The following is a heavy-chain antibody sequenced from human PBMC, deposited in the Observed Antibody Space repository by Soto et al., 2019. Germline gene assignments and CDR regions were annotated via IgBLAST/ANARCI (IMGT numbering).Heavy chain of an antibody. Sequence: QVQLVESGGGVVQPGRSLRLSCAASGFTFSSYGMHWVRQAPGKGLEWVAVIWYDGSNKYYADSVKGRFTISRDNSKNTLYLQMNSLRAEDTAVYYCARDRTATGIYWYFELWGRGTLVTVSS. CDR3: ARDRTATGIYWYFEL. D-gene: IGHD5-12*01. J-gene: IGHJ2*01. V-gene: IGHV3-33*01. CDR2: IWYDGSNK. CDR1: GFTFSSYG.